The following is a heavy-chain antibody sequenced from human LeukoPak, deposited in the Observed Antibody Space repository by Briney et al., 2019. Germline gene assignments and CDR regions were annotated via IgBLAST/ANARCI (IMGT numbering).Heavy chain of an antibody. D-gene: IGHD4-23*01. CDR1: GFTFSSYW. CDR2: IYSGGNT. V-gene: IGHV3-53*01. J-gene: IGHJ4*02. Sequence: GGSLRLSCAASGFTFSSYWMSWVRQAPGKGLEWVSVIYSGGNTYYADSVKGRFTISRDNSKNTLFLQMNSLRAEDTAVYYCARRGDGGRSFDYWGQGTLVTVSS. CDR3: ARRGDGGRSFDY.